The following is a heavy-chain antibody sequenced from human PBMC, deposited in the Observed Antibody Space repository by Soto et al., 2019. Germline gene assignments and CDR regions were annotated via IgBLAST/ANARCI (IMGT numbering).Heavy chain of an antibody. CDR1: GDSVSSNSAA. Sequence: TLSLTCAISGDSVSSNSAAWNWIRQSPSRGLEWLGRTYYRSKWYNDYAVSVKSRITINPDTSKNQFSLQLNSVTPEDTAVYYCARLRDYYDSSGYFDYWGQGTLVTVSS. D-gene: IGHD3-22*01. V-gene: IGHV6-1*01. CDR2: TYYRSKWYN. CDR3: ARLRDYYDSSGYFDY. J-gene: IGHJ4*02.